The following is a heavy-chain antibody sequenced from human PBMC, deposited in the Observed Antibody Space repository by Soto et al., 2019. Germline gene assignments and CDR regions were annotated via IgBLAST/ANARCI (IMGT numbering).Heavy chain of an antibody. CDR3: ASTMDV. CDR2: ISYDGSNK. V-gene: IGHV3-30-3*01. CDR1: GFTFSSYA. Sequence: QVQQVESGGGVVQPGRSLRLSCAASGFTFSSYAMHWVRQAPGKGLEWVAVISYDGSNKYYADSVKGRFTISRDNSKNTLYLQMNSLRDADTAVYYCASTMDVWGQGSTVTVSS. J-gene: IGHJ6*02.